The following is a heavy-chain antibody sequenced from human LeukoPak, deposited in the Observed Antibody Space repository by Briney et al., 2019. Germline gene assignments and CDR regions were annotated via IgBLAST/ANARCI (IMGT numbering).Heavy chain of an antibody. D-gene: IGHD3-22*01. Sequence: ASVKVSCKASGGTFSSYAISWVRQAPGQGLEWMGGIIPIFGTANYAQKFQGRVTITADESTSTAYMELSSLRSEDTAVYYCARDRGYYDSSGYYGLRYYGMDVWGQGTTVTVSS. CDR1: GGTFSSYA. CDR2: IIPIFGTA. J-gene: IGHJ6*02. CDR3: ARDRGYYDSSGYYGLRYYGMDV. V-gene: IGHV1-69*13.